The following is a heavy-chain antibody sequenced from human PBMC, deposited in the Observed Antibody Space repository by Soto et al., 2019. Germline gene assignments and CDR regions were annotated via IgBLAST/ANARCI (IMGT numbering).Heavy chain of an antibody. CDR2: ISGSGGDT. CDR1: GFSFRSYA. Sequence: VQLLESGGGLVQPGGSLRLSCAASGFSFRSYALNWVRQAPGKGLEWVSSISGSGGDTDYADSVKGRFTVSRDNSMNTLYLQMSSLRAEDTAVYYCARPSIQAPGTYWGQGTLVTVSS. V-gene: IGHV3-23*01. D-gene: IGHD6-13*01. J-gene: IGHJ4*02. CDR3: ARPSIQAPGTY.